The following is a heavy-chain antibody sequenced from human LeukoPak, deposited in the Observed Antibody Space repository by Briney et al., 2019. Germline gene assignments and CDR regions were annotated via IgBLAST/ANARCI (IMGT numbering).Heavy chain of an antibody. CDR3: ARHTGFWSFFDY. CDR2: IYYSGST. V-gene: IGHV4-39*01. Sequence: SETLSLTCTVPGGSISSSSYYWGWIRQPPGKGLEWIGSIYYSGSTYYNPSLKSRVTISVDTSKNQFSLKLSSVTAADTAVYYCARHTGFWSFFDYWGQGTLVTVSS. J-gene: IGHJ4*02. CDR1: GGSISSSSYY. D-gene: IGHD2-8*02.